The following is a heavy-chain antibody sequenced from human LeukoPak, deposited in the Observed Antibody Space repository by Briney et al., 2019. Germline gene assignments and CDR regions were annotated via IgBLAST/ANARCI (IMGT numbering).Heavy chain of an antibody. CDR1: GFTFSTYW. Sequence: RESLRLSCAASGFTFSTYWMSWVRQAQEKGLEWVANIKQDESEKYYVDSVKGRFTISRGNARNSLYLQMNSLRAEDTAVYYCARPSLNSGSYFDYWGQGILVTVSS. CDR2: IKQDESEK. CDR3: ARPSLNSGSYFDY. V-gene: IGHV3-7*01. D-gene: IGHD1-26*01. J-gene: IGHJ4*02.